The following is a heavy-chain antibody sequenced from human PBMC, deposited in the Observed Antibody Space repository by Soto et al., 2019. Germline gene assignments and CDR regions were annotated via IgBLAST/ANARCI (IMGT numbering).Heavy chain of an antibody. CDR2: IKQDGSDK. Sequence: PGGSLRLSCAGSGFVFGSIWMSWVRQAPGKGLEWVANIKQDGSDKNYLDSVKGRFTISRDNSKNSLFLQMSSLRAEDTAVYYCARDGPRKLGFDSWGQGTLVTVSS. CDR1: GFVFGSIW. D-gene: IGHD7-27*01. CDR3: ARDGPRKLGFDS. V-gene: IGHV3-7*01. J-gene: IGHJ4*02.